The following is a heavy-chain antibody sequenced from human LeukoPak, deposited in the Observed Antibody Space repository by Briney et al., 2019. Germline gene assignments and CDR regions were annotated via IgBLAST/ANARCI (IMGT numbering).Heavy chain of an antibody. D-gene: IGHD2-21*01. V-gene: IGHV1-46*01. CDR1: GYIITSYY. CDR3: AKESRSLPYYYFDY. Sequence: ASVKVSCKASGYIITSYYMHWVRQAPGQGLEWMGIINPSGGSTSYAQKFQGRVTMTRDMSTSTVYMELSSLRAEDTAVYYCAKESRSLPYYYFDYWGQGTLVIVSS. J-gene: IGHJ4*02. CDR2: INPSGGST.